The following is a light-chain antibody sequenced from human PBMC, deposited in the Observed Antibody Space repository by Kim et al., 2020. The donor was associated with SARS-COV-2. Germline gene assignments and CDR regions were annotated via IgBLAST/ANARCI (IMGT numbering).Light chain of an antibody. Sequence: SASVGERVTISCRASHSISTWLAWFQQKPGKAPTLLIYKASNLQSGVPSRFSGSGSGTEFTLTISSLQPDDFATYFCQQYDLYPYTFGQGTKLEI. J-gene: IGKJ2*01. CDR3: QQYDLYPYT. CDR1: HSISTW. CDR2: KAS. V-gene: IGKV1-5*03.